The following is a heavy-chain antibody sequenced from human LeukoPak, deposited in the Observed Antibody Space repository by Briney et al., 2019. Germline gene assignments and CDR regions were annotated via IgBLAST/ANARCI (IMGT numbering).Heavy chain of an antibody. V-gene: IGHV3-30*02. D-gene: IGHD6-19*01. J-gene: IGHJ4*02. Sequence: GGSLRLSCAASGFTFGSYGMHWVRQAPGKGLDWVAFVRYDGNNPYYSASVKGRFTISRDNSKNTVLLQMNNLRLEDAAVYYCARQWLVHGWGQGTLVTVSS. CDR3: ARQWLVHG. CDR1: GFTFGSYG. CDR2: VRYDGNNP.